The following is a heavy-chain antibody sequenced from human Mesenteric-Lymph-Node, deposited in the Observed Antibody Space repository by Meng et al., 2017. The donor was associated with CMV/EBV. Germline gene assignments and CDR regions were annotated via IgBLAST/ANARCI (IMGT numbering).Heavy chain of an antibody. CDR1: VGSVSSGSYY. Sequence: SVGSVSSGSYYWSWIRQPPGKGLEWIGYIYYSGNTNYNPSLQSRVTISVDTSKNQFSLKLSSVTAADTAVYYCASWLGKYDGGWFDPWGQGTLVTVSS. CDR3: ASWLGKYDGGWFDP. D-gene: IGHD3-3*01. J-gene: IGHJ5*02. CDR2: IYYSGNT. V-gene: IGHV4-61*01.